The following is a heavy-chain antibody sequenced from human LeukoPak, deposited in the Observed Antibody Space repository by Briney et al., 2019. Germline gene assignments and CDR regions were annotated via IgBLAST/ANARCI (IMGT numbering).Heavy chain of an antibody. D-gene: IGHD2-2*01. J-gene: IGHJ4*02. CDR1: GFTFSSHA. CDR2: LSGSGYNT. CDR3: AKDPYGTRYFDY. V-gene: IGHV3-23*01. Sequence: GGSLRLSCAASGFTFSSHALGWVRQAPGKGLEWVSSLSGSGYNTYYADSVKGRFTISRDNFKNTVYLQMNSLRAEDTAVYYCAKDPYGTRYFDYWGQGTLVTVSS.